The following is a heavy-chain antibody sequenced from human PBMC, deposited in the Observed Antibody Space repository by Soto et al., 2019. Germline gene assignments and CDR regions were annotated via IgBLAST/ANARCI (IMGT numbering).Heavy chain of an antibody. Sequence: PGGSMRLSCAASGLTLNDYYMSLTRQAKGKGLAWVSYISSSGSTIYYADSVKGRFTISRDNAKNCLYQQMNSLRAEDTAVYYWVRDKNLWSGYVNCCEPWGQGTRGGVSS. J-gene: IGHJ5*01. V-gene: IGHV3-11*01. CDR1: GLTLNDYY. CDR3: VRDKNLWSGYVNCCEP. D-gene: IGHD3-3*01. CDR2: ISSSGSTI.